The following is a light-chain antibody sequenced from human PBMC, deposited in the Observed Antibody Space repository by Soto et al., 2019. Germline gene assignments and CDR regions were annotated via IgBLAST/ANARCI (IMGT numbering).Light chain of an antibody. CDR2: KAS. J-gene: IGKJ1*01. V-gene: IGKV1-5*03. CDR1: QTFSSW. CDR3: QHYNSYSEA. Sequence: IQVTQSPSTLSWTVGSRVHIQCRACQTFSSWLAWYQQKPGKAPKLLIYKASTLKSGVPSRFSGSGSGTEFTLTISSLQPDDFATYYCQHYNSYSEAFGQGTKVDIK.